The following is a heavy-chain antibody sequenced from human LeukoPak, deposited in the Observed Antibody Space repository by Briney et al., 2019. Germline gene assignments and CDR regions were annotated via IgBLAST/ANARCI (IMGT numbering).Heavy chain of an antibody. D-gene: IGHD6-13*01. CDR1: GFTFSSYG. CDR3: AKDPSASSSWPDH. CDR2: ISYDGSNK. J-gene: IGHJ5*02. Sequence: GGSLRLSCAASGFTFSSYGMHWVRQAPGKGLEWVAVISYDGSNKYYADSVKGRFTISRDNSKNTLYLQMNSLRAEDTAVYYCAKDPSASSSWPDHWGQGTLVTVSS. V-gene: IGHV3-30*18.